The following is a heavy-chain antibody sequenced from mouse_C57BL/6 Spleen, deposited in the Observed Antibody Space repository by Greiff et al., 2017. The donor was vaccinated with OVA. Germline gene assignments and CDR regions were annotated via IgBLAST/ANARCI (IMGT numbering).Heavy chain of an antibody. J-gene: IGHJ1*03. CDR2: IYPSDSET. Sequence: QVQLQQPGAELVRPGSSVKLSCKASGYTFTSYWMDWLKQRPGQGLEWIGNIYPSDSETHYNQKFKDKATLTVDKSSTTAYMQLSSLTSEESAVYYGARRGCGSSYGYVDVWGTGTTVTVSS. V-gene: IGHV1-61*01. CDR3: ARRGCGSSYGYVDV. D-gene: IGHD1-1*01. CDR1: GYTFTSYW.